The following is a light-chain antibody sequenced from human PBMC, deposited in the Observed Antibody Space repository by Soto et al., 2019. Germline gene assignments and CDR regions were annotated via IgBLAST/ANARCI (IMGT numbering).Light chain of an antibody. J-gene: IGKJ2*01. CDR3: HQYNNYPYT. Sequence: DIQMTQSPSTLSASVGDRVTITCRASQSISSLLAWYQQKPGRAPQLLIYMASTLESGVPSRFSGSGSGTEFTLTISSLQPDDFAAYFCHQYNNYPYTFVQGTKLEIK. CDR2: MAS. V-gene: IGKV1-5*03. CDR1: QSISSL.